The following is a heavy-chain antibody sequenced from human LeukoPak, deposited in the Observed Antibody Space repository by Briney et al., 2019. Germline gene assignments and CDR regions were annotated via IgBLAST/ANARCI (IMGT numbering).Heavy chain of an antibody. D-gene: IGHD3-10*01. CDR3: ARGLGLYGSGQNWFDP. CDR2: IYTSGST. CDR1: GGSISSYY. V-gene: IGHV4-4*07. J-gene: IGHJ5*02. Sequence: KPSETLSLTCTVSGGSISSYYWSWIRQPAGKGLEWIGRIYTSGSTNYNPSLKSRVTMSVDTSKNQFSLKLSSVTAADTAVYYCARGLGLYGSGQNWFDPWGQGTLVTVPS.